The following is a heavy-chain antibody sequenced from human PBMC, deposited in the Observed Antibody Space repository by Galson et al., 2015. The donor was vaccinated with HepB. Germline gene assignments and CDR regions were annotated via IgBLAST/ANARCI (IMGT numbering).Heavy chain of an antibody. V-gene: IGHV3-7*03. CDR3: ARGGKIAVMVAAS. Sequence: SLRLSYAASGFTFSSYWMSWVRQAPGKGLEWVANIKQDGSEKYYVDSVKGRFTISRDNAKKSLYLQMSSLRVEDTAVYYCARGGKIAVMVAASWGQGTLVTVSS. D-gene: IGHD2-15*01. CDR2: IKQDGSEK. CDR1: GFTFSSYW. J-gene: IGHJ5*02.